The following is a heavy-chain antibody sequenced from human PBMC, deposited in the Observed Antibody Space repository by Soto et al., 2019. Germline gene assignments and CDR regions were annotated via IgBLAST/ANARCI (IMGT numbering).Heavy chain of an antibody. V-gene: IGHV3-30*18. Sequence: GGSLRLSCAASGFTFSSYGMHWVRQAPGKGLEWVAVISYDGSDKYYADSVKGRFTISRDNSKNTLYLQMNSLRAEDTAVYYCAKAVFSGSGRYRPDYFDCWGQGTLVTVSS. CDR2: ISYDGSDK. D-gene: IGHD3-10*01. CDR3: AKAVFSGSGRYRPDYFDC. J-gene: IGHJ4*02. CDR1: GFTFSSYG.